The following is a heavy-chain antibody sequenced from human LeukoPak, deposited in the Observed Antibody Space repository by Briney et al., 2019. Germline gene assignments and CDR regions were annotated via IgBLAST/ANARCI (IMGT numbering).Heavy chain of an antibody. J-gene: IGHJ4*02. D-gene: IGHD3-22*01. CDR1: GFTFSSYA. CDR2: ISGSGGST. CDR3: AKEGYYYDSSGYYLPVGYDY. Sequence: PGGSLRLPCAASGFTFSSYAMSWVRQAPGKGLEWVSAISGSGGSTYYADSVKGRFTISRDNSKNTLYLQMNSLRAEDTAVYYCAKEGYYYDSSGYYLPVGYDYWGQGTLVTVSS. V-gene: IGHV3-23*01.